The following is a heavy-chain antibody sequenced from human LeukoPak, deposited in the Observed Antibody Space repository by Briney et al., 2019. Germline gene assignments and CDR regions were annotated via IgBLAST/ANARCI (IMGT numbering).Heavy chain of an antibody. D-gene: IGHD6-13*01. CDR2: IIPILGIA. J-gene: IGHJ4*02. Sequence: GASVKVSCKASGGTFSSYAISWVRQAPGQGLEWMGRIIPILGIANYAQKFQGRVTITAGKSTSTAYMELSSLRSEDTAVYYCARVESIAAAAHTGGLGYWGQGTLVTVSS. CDR3: ARVESIAAAAHTGGLGY. CDR1: GGTFSSYA. V-gene: IGHV1-69*04.